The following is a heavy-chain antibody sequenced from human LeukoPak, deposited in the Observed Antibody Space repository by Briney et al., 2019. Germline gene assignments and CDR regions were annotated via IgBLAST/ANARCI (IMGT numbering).Heavy chain of an antibody. CDR1: GGSISSYY. Sequence: PSETLSLTCTVSGGSISSYYWSWIRQPPGKGLEWIGRIYTSGSTNYNPSLKSRVTMSVDTSKNQFSLKLSSVTAADTAVYYCARSYYDFWSGYYRYYYYYMDVWGKETTVTVSS. V-gene: IGHV4-4*07. CDR3: ARSYYDFWSGYYRYYYYYMDV. J-gene: IGHJ6*03. D-gene: IGHD3-3*01. CDR2: IYTSGST.